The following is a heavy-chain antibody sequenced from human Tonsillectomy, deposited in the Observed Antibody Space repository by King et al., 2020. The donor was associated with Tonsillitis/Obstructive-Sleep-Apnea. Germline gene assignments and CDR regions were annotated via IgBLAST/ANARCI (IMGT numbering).Heavy chain of an antibody. CDR2: IIPILGIA. J-gene: IGHJ6*02. V-gene: IGHV1-69*10. D-gene: IGHD2-2*01. CDR3: ARGFYCSSTSSEGDGDYYYYGMDV. CDR1: GGTFSSYA. Sequence: QLVQSGAEVKKPGSSVKVSCKASGGTFSSYAISWVRQAPGQGLEWMGGIIPILGIANYAQKFQGRVTITADKSTSTAYMELSSLRSEDTAVYYCARGFYCSSTSSEGDGDYYYYGMDVWGQGTTVTVAS.